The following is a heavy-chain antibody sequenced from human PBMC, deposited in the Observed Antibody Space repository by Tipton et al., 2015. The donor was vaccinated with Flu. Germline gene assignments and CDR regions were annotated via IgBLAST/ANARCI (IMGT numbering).Heavy chain of an antibody. CDR3: ARGRSRRSEPRSGYYYGMDA. Sequence: GLVKPSETLSLTCAVYGGSFSSYYWSWIRQPPGKGLERIGEIDHSGSTNYNPSLKSRVTISVDTSKKQFSLKLSSVTAADTAVYYCARGRSRRSEPRSGYYYGMDAWGQGTTVTVSS. J-gene: IGHJ6*02. CDR1: GGSFSSYY. V-gene: IGHV4-34*01. D-gene: IGHD2-2*01. CDR2: IDHSGST.